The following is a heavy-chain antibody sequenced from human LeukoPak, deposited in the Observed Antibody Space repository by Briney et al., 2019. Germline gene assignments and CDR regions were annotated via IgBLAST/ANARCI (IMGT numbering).Heavy chain of an antibody. CDR1: GGSFSGYY. V-gene: IGHV4-34*01. D-gene: IGHD2-15*01. J-gene: IGHJ4*02. CDR3: ARGPSWWSSHSNYVDY. Sequence: PSETLSLTCAVYGGSFSGYYWSWIRQPPGKGLEWIGEINHSGSTNYNPSLKSRVTISVDTSKNQFSLKLSSVTAADTAVYYCARGPSWWSSHSNYVDYWGQGTLVTVSS. CDR2: INHSGST.